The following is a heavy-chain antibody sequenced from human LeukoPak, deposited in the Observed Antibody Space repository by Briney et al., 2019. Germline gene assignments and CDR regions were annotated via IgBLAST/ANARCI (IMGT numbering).Heavy chain of an antibody. V-gene: IGHV4-59*01. CDR3: ARDTGGSGLYYYYMDV. Sequence: SETLSLTCTVSGGSISSYYWSWIRQPPGKGLEWIGCIYYSGYTNYKSSLKSRVTISVDTSKNQFSLKLSSVTAADTAVYYCARDTGGSGLYYYYMDVWGKGTTVTISS. CDR1: GGSISSYY. CDR2: IYYSGYT. J-gene: IGHJ6*03. D-gene: IGHD3-10*01.